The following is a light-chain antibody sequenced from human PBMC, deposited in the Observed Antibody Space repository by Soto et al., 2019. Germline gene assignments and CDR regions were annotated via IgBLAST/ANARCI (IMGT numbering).Light chain of an antibody. CDR1: SSDVGAYNY. Sequence: QPVLTQPASVSGSPGQSITISCTGTSSDVGAYNYVSWYQQHPGKAPKLIISEVSDRPSGISTRFTGSKSGNMASLTISGLQTEDEADYFCSSYTTTSALVFGGGTKVTVL. V-gene: IGLV2-14*01. CDR2: EVS. CDR3: SSYTTTSALV. J-gene: IGLJ2*01.